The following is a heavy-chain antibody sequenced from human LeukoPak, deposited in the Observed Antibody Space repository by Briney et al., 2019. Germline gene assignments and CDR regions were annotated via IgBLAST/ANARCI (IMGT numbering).Heavy chain of an antibody. Sequence: AAGKVSRKAAGYAFTSSSISWVWDAPGQGLGWIWWISVYNGNTNYAQKLQGRVTMTTDTSTSTAYMELRRLRSDATAMYYCARAGYYYDSSGYYIGDYWGQGTMVTVAS. J-gene: IGHJ4*02. V-gene: IGHV1-18*01. CDR1: GYAFTSSS. CDR3: ARAGYYYDSSGYYIGDY. D-gene: IGHD3-22*01. CDR2: ISVYNGNT.